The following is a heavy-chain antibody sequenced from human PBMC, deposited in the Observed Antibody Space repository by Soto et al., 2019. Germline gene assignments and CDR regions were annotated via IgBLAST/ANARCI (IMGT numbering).Heavy chain of an antibody. J-gene: IGHJ4*02. CDR2: INAGNGNT. CDR3: XXXXXXXXXXXXY. Sequence: QVQLVQSGAEVKKPGASVKVSCKASGYTFTSYAMHWVRQAPGQRLEWMGWINAGNGNTKYSQKXXXXXXXXXXXXXXXXXXXXXXXXXXXXXXXXXXXXXXXXXXXXXYWGQGTLVTVSS. V-gene: IGHV1-3*01. CDR1: GYTFTSYA.